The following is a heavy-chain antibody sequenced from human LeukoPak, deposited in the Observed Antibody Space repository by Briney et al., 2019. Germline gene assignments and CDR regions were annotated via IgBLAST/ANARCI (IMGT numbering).Heavy chain of an antibody. V-gene: IGHV3-7*01. J-gene: IGHJ4*02. D-gene: IGHD1-26*01. Sequence: GGSLRLSCAASGFTFSSYWMSWVRQAPGKGLEWVANIKQDGSEKYYVDSVKGRFTISRDNAKNSLYLQMNSLRAEDTAVYYCARDRGTVGATHFDYWGQGTLVTVSS. CDR2: IKQDGSEK. CDR3: ARDRGTVGATHFDY. CDR1: GFTFSSYW.